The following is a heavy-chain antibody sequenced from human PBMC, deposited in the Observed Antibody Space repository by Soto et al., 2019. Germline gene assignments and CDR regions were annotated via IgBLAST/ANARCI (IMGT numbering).Heavy chain of an antibody. CDR3: ASTNCSSTSCYADYYYYYMDV. D-gene: IGHD2-2*01. CDR2: IIPILGIA. Sequence: ASVKVSCKASGGTFSSYTISWVRQAPGQGLEWMGRIIPILGIANYAQKFQGRVTITADKSTSTAYMELSSLRSEDTAVYYCASTNCSSTSCYADYYYYYMDVWGKGTTVTVSS. V-gene: IGHV1-69*02. CDR1: GGTFSSYT. J-gene: IGHJ6*03.